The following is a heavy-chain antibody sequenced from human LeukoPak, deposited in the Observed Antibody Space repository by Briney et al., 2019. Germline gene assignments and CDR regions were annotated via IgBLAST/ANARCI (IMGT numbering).Heavy chain of an antibody. Sequence: GASVTVSCKASGYTFTSYDINWVRQATGQGLEWMGWMNPNSGNTGYAQKFQGRVTTTRNTSISTAYMELSSLRSEDTAVYYCARGHRIAAAGISLAYYFDYWGQGTLVTVSS. CDR3: ARGHRIAAAGISLAYYFDY. CDR2: MNPNSGNT. D-gene: IGHD6-13*01. J-gene: IGHJ4*02. CDR1: GYTFTSYD. V-gene: IGHV1-8*01.